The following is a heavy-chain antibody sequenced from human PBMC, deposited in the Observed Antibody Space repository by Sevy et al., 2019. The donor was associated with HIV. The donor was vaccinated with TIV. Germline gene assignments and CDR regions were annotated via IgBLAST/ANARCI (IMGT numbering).Heavy chain of an antibody. CDR3: ARGDDSCSGPFH. D-gene: IGHD3-3*01. J-gene: IGHJ4*02. CDR2: ISTRGSI. V-gene: IGHV4-4*07. Sequence: SETLSLTCTVSGGSISNYYWSWIRQPGGKGLEWIGRISTRGSINYNPSLKSRLTMSLDTSKNQFSLKVRSVTAADTAVYYCARGDDSCSGPFHCGQGTLVTVST. CDR1: GGSISNYY.